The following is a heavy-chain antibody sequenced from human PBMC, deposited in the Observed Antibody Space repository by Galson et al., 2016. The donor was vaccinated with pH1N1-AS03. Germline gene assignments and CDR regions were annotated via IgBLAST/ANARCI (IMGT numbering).Heavy chain of an antibody. CDR2: ISSSGSTI. CDR1: GFTFRSYE. J-gene: IGHJ6*02. CDR3: ARVGVVGPPYGMDV. Sequence: SLRLSCAASGFTFRSYEMNWVRQAPGKGLEWVSYISSSGSTIYYADSVKGRFTLSRDNAKSSLYLQMNSLRAEDTAVYYCARVGVVGPPYGMDVWGQGTTVTVSS. V-gene: IGHV3-48*03. D-gene: IGHD2-15*01.